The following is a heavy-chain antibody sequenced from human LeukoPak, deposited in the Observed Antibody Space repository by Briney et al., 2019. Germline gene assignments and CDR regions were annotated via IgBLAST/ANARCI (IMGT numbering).Heavy chain of an antibody. CDR2: VDPEDGET. CDR1: GYTFTDYY. Sequence: ASVKISCKVSGYTFTDYYMHWVQQAPGNGIEGMGLVDPEDGETIYAEKFQGRVTITADTSTDTAYMELSSLRSEDTAVYYCATEAKVEMATIDYWGQGTLVTVSS. D-gene: IGHD5-24*01. J-gene: IGHJ4*02. CDR3: ATEAKVEMATIDY. V-gene: IGHV1-69-2*01.